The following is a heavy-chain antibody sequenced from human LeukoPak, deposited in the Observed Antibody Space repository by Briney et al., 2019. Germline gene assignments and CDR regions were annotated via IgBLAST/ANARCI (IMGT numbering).Heavy chain of an antibody. Sequence: GGSLRLSCAASGFTFSSYWMSWVRQAPGKGLEWVAYIKQDGSEKYYVDSVKGRFTISRDNAKNSLYLQMNSLRAEDTAVYYCARTSSLYYYDSSGFLPSDYWGQGTLVTVSS. CDR3: ARTSSLYYYDSSGFLPSDY. CDR1: GFTFSSYW. CDR2: IKQDGSEK. V-gene: IGHV3-7*01. D-gene: IGHD3-22*01. J-gene: IGHJ4*02.